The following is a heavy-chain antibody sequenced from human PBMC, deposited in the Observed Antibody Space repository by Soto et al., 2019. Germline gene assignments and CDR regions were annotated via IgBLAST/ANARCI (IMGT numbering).Heavy chain of an antibody. CDR2: IYHSGST. D-gene: IGHD5-12*01. V-gene: IGHV4-59*12. CDR3: ASLRGYSGYPYYYGMDV. CDR1: GGSISSYY. J-gene: IGHJ6*02. Sequence: SETLSLTCTVSGGSISSYYWSWIRQPPGKGLEWIGYIYHSGSTNYNPSLKSRVTISVDTSKNQFSLKLSSVTAADTAVYYCASLRGYSGYPYYYGMDVWGQGTTVTVSS.